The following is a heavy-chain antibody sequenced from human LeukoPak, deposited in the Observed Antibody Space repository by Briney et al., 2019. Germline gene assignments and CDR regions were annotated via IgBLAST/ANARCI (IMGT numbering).Heavy chain of an antibody. D-gene: IGHD2-15*01. J-gene: IGHJ4*02. CDR1: VGTFRNYA. V-gene: IGHV1-69*06. CDR3: ARANCSGGSCYPVFDY. Sequence: SVTVSCKASVGTFRNYAISWVRQPPGQGLEWMGGIIHIFGTANYAQKFQGRVTITADKSTSTAYMELSSLRSEDTAVYYCARANCSGGSCYPVFDYWGQGTLVTVSS. CDR2: IIHIFGTA.